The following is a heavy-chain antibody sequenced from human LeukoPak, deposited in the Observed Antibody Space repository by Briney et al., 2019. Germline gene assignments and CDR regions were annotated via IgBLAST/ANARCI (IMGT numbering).Heavy chain of an antibody. V-gene: IGHV3-21*01. CDR1: GFTFSSYA. Sequence: PGGSLRLSCAASGFTFSSYAMSWVRQAPGKGLEWVSSISSSSSYIYYADSVKGRFTISRDNAKNSLYLQMNSLRAEDTAVYYCARPIVGASPFDYWGQGTLVTVSS. CDR3: ARPIVGASPFDY. CDR2: ISSSSSYI. J-gene: IGHJ4*02. D-gene: IGHD1-26*01.